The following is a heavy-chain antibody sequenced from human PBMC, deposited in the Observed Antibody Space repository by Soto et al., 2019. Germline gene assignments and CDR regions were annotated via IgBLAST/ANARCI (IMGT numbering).Heavy chain of an antibody. Sequence: QVQLVESGGGVVQPGRSLRLSCAASGFTFSSYGMHWVRQAPGKGLEWVAVIWYDGSNKYYADSVKGRFTISRDNSKNTLYLQMNSLRVEDTAVYYCARGHYCSSTSCYGLDAFDIWGQGTMVTVSS. CDR1: GFTFSSYG. D-gene: IGHD2-2*01. CDR2: IWYDGSNK. CDR3: ARGHYCSSTSCYGLDAFDI. V-gene: IGHV3-33*01. J-gene: IGHJ3*02.